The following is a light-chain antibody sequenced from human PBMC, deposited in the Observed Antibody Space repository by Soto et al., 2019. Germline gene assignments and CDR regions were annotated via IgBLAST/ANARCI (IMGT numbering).Light chain of an antibody. J-gene: IGLJ1*01. V-gene: IGLV2-14*01. CDR2: EVS. CDR3: CSYVGRNTYV. CDR1: SSDVGGYNY. Sequence: QSALTQPASVSGSPGQSITISCTGTSSDVGGYNYVSWYQHHPGKAPKLMIYEVSNRPSGVPNRFSGSKSGNTASLTISGLRAEDEADYYCCSYVGRNTYVFGTGTKLTVL.